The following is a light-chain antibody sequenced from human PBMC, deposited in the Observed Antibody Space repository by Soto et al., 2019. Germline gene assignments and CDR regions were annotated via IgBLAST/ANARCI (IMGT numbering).Light chain of an antibody. CDR1: QSIRTY. CDR2: DAS. CDR3: QRRALWPLT. Sequence: EIVLTQSPATLSLSPGERASLSCRASQSIRTYLAWYQQKPGQAPRLLIYDASNRATGIPARFSGSGSGTDYTLTISSLQATDLAVPYYQRRALWPLTFGGGSNVEIK. J-gene: IGKJ4*01. V-gene: IGKV3-11*01.